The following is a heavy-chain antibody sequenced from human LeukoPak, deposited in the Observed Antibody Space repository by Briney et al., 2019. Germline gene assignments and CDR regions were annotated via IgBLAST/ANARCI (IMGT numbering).Heavy chain of an antibody. V-gene: IGHV3-23*01. Sequence: GGSLRLSCAASGFTFSSYAMSWVRQAPGKGLEWVSGISGSGGSTYYADSVKGRFTISRHNSKNTLYLQMNSLRAEDTALYYCASSLNYYYYYMDVWGKGTTVTVSS. CDR1: GFTFSSYA. J-gene: IGHJ6*03. CDR2: ISGSGGST. D-gene: IGHD5/OR15-5a*01. CDR3: ASSLNYYYYYMDV.